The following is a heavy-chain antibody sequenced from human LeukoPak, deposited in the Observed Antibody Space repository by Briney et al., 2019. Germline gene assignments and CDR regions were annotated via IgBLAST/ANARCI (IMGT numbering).Heavy chain of an antibody. V-gene: IGHV4-39*07. CDR2: VFYTGKT. CDR3: ARVFDS. J-gene: IGHJ4*02. CDR1: GGSFSTSDYY. Sequence: PSETLSLTCTVPGGSFSTSDYYWGWVRQCPVKGLECIVDVFYTGKTNYNPSLRGRATISIDTSKNQFSLNLTYVPAADSAVYYCARVFDSWGQGTLVTVSS.